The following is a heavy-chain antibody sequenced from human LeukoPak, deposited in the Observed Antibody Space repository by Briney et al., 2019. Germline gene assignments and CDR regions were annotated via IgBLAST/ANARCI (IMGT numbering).Heavy chain of an antibody. J-gene: IGHJ4*02. V-gene: IGHV6-1*01. Sequence: SQTLPLTCTISGDSVSRNTAAWNWIRQSPSRGLEWLGRTYYRSKWLNDYALSVKSRIIVNPDTSKNQFSLQLMSVTPDDTAVYYCARGPPFDYWGQGILVTVSS. CDR3: ARGPPFDY. CDR2: TYYRSKWLN. CDR1: GDSVSRNTAA.